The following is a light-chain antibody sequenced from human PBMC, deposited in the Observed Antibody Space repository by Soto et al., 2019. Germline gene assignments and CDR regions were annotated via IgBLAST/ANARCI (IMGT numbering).Light chain of an antibody. CDR1: QSVSSNY. CDR3: HQNCWSPRT. Sequence: EIVITQSPGTLSLSPGERATLSCRASQSVSSNYFDWYQQKPGQAPRLLIYDASTRETGIPERGGSRGARTVCTRTISRLEPEDVVVYSCHQNCWSPRTFGQGTRLEIK. J-gene: IGKJ5*01. V-gene: IGKV3-20*01. CDR2: DAS.